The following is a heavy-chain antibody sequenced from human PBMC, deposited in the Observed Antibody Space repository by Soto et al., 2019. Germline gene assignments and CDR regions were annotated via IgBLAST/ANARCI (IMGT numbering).Heavy chain of an antibody. CDR3: AKGPPQYTSGGRATPEGYGMDV. CDR1: GFIFSTSA. V-gene: IGHV3-23*01. J-gene: IGHJ6*02. CDR2: ISGSGDST. Sequence: EVQLLESGGGLVQPGGSLGLTCAASGFIFSTSAINWVCQAPGKGLEWVSVISGSGDSTYYADSVKGRFTISRDNSKNTVYLQMNSLRAEDTAVYYCAKGPPQYTSGGRATPEGYGMDVWGQGTTVTVSS. D-gene: IGHD6-19*01.